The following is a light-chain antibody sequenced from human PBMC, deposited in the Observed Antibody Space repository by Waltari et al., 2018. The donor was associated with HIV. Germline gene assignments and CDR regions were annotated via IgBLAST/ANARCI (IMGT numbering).Light chain of an antibody. CDR3: AAWDDSLSGVV. J-gene: IGLJ2*01. V-gene: IGLV1-47*01. CDR2: RNN. CDR1: SSNIGSNY. Sequence: QSVLTQPPSASGTPGQRVTISCSGSSSNIGSNYVYWYQQLPGTAPKLLIYRNNRRPSGVPYRFSGSKSGTSASLAISGLRSEDEADYYCAAWDDSLSGVVVGGGTKLTVL.